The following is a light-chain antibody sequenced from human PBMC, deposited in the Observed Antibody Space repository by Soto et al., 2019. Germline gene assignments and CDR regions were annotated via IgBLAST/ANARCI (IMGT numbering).Light chain of an antibody. V-gene: IGKV1-17*01. Sequence: DIQMTQSPSSLSASVGDRVTITCRASQGIGNDLGWYQQKPGKAPKRLIYLTYSLQTGVPSRFSGSGSGTEFTLTISSLQPDDFATYYCQQYNSYSRTFGQGTKVDIK. CDR1: QGIGND. CDR3: QQYNSYSRT. CDR2: LTY. J-gene: IGKJ1*01.